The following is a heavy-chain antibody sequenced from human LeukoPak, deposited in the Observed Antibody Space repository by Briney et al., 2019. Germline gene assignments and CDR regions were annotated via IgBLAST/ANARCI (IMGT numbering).Heavy chain of an antibody. V-gene: IGHV1-46*01. D-gene: IGHD2/OR15-2a*01. CDR3: ARGLGIGDARSAFAM. J-gene: IGHJ3*02. CDR1: GYTFTSYY. CDR2: INPSGGSI. Sequence: ASVKVSCKASGYTFTSYYMHWVREDPGQGLEWLGIINPSGGSISYAQKVQGRITGTRETSTSTVYMELSSLTSEDTAVYYCARGLGIGDARSAFAMWGQGTRVTVSS.